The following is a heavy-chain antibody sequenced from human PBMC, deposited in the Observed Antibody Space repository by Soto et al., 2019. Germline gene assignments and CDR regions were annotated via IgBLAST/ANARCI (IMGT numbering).Heavy chain of an antibody. CDR1: GFTFSSSW. V-gene: IGHV3-74*01. D-gene: IGHD4-4*01. CDR3: ARGQVGNYPFDS. CDR2: ITSDGSST. Sequence: EVQLVESGGGLVQPGGSLRLSCAASGFTFSSSWMHWVRQAPGKGLVWVSRITSDGSSTDYADSVKGRFTISRDNAKHTLDLQMNSLRVEDTAVYYCARGQVGNYPFDSWGQGTLVTVSS. J-gene: IGHJ4*02.